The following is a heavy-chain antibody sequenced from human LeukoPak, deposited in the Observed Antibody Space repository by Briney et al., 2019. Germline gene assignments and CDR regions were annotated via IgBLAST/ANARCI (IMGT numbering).Heavy chain of an antibody. D-gene: IGHD3-9*01. CDR2: ISSSSSYI. Sequence: PGGSLRLSCAASGSTFSSYSMNWVRQAPGKGLEWVSSISSSSSYIYYADSVKGRFTISRDNAKNSLYLQMNSLRAEDTAVYYCATTCLRYFDWLLCYWGQGTLVTVSS. CDR1: GSTFSSYS. J-gene: IGHJ4*02. V-gene: IGHV3-21*01. CDR3: ATTCLRYFDWLLCY.